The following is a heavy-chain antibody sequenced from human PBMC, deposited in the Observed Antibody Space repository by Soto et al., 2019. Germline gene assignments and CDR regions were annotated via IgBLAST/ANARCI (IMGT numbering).Heavy chain of an antibody. V-gene: IGHV1-2*04. CDR2: INPNSGGT. J-gene: IGHJ3*02. CDR1: GYTLTGYY. D-gene: IGHD1-20*01. CDR3: AIVSGAFRKYKWKAFES. Sequence: ASVKVSCKASGYTLTGYYMHWVRQAPGQGLEWMGWINPNSGGTNYAQKFQGWVTMTRDTSISTAYMELSRLRSDDTAVYYCAIVSGAFRKYKWKAFESWGQGTMVTVAS.